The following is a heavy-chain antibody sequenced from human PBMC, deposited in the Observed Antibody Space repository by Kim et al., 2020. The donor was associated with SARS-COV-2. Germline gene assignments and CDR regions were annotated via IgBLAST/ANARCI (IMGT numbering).Heavy chain of an antibody. Sequence: SPSPNSRVPISVDTSKNQFSLKLSSVTAADTAVYYCARLYGSGSWGQCDPWGQGTLVTVSS. V-gene: IGHV4-39*01. CDR3: ARLYGSGSWGQCDP. D-gene: IGHD3-10*01. J-gene: IGHJ5*02.